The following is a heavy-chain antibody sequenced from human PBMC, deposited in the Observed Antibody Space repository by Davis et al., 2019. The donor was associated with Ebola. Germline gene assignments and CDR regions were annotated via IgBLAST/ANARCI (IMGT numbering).Heavy chain of an antibody. CDR2: ISSSSSYI. CDR3: ARAYSGSYSGLDY. V-gene: IGHV3-21*04. CDR1: GFTFSTYS. J-gene: IGHJ4*02. Sequence: PGGSLRLSCAASGFTFSTYSMNWVRQAPGKGLEWVSSISSSSSYIYYADSVKGRFTISRDNAKNSLYLQMNSLRAEDTAVYYCARAYSGSYSGLDYWGQGTLVTVSS. D-gene: IGHD1-26*01.